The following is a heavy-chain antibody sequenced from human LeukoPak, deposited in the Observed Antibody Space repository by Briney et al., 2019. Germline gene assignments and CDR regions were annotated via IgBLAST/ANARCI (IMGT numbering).Heavy chain of an antibody. J-gene: IGHJ5*02. V-gene: IGHV1-18*04. CDR1: GYTFTSYG. CDR3: ARLNINGGENWFYP. Sequence: GASVKVSCKASGYTFTSYGISWVRQAPGRGLEWMEWISAYNGNTNYAQKFQGRVTMTTDTSTSTAYMELRSLRSDDTAVYYCARLNINGGENWFYPWGQGTLATVSS. D-gene: IGHD3-16*01. CDR2: ISAYNGNT.